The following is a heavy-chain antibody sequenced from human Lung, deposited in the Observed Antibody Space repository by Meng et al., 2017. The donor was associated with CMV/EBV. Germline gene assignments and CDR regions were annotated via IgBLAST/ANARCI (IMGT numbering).Heavy chain of an antibody. V-gene: IGHV1-18*01. CDR1: GDTFTSYG. Sequence: ASVKVSCKASGDTFTSYGFTWVRQAPGQGLEWVGWISAYNDNTNYAQRLQGRVSMTTDTTTSTAYMELRSLRSDDTAVYYCASKVEPYYYDRSGYLNWGQGXLVTVSS. D-gene: IGHD3-22*01. J-gene: IGHJ4*02. CDR3: ASKVEPYYYDRSGYLN. CDR2: ISAYNDNT.